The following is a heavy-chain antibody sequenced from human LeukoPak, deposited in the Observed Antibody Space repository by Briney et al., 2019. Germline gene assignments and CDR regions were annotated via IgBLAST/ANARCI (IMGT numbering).Heavy chain of an antibody. CDR2: ISWNSGSI. J-gene: IGHJ2*01. CDR1: GFTFDDYA. Sequence: PGGSLRLSCAASGFTFDDYAMHWVRQAPGKGLEWVSGISWNSGSIGYADSVKGRFTISRDNAKNSLYLQMNSLRAEDTALYYCAKDYGPEEIWYFDLWGRGTLVTVSS. V-gene: IGHV3-9*01. D-gene: IGHD1-14*01. CDR3: AKDYGPEEIWYFDL.